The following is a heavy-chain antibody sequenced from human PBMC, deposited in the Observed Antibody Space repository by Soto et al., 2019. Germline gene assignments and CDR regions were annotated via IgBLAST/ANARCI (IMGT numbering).Heavy chain of an antibody. CDR3: ARHGFGPLHGLVDV. CDR2: INYDGYS. V-gene: IGHV4-59*08. CDR1: GGSITNYY. J-gene: IGHJ6*02. D-gene: IGHD3-10*01. Sequence: QVQLQESGPGLVKPSETLSLTCTVSGGSITNYYCSWFRQSPGKGLEWIGYINYDGYSAYNLSLMRRVTLSSDASKTQFSLMLESVTATDTAVYYCARHGFGPLHGLVDVWGPGTTVIVSS.